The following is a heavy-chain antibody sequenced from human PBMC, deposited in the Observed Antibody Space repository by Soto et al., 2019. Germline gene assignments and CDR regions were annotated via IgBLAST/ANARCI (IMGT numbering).Heavy chain of an antibody. CDR3: TRERHPIVGTNYSYGMDV. Sequence: QVQLVQSGAEVKKPGSSVKVSCKASGGTFSSYTISWVRQAPGQGLEWMGRIIPILGIANYAQKFQGRVTITADXXTXTXXMELSSLRSEDTAVYYCTRERHPIVGTNYSYGMDVWGQGTTVTVSS. CDR2: IIPILGIA. V-gene: IGHV1-69*02. CDR1: GGTFSSYT. J-gene: IGHJ6*02. D-gene: IGHD1-26*01.